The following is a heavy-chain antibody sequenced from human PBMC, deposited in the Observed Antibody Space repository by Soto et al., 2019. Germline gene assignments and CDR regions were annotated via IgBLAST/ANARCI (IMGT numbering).Heavy chain of an antibody. CDR1: GYTFTSYA. Sequence: QVQLVQSGAEVKKPGASVKVSCKASGYTFTSYAMHWVRQAPGRRLEWMGWINAGNGNTKYSQKFQGRVTITRDTSASTAYMELSSLRSEDTAVYYCARNPYYYGSGSYDHWFDPWGQGTLVTVSS. V-gene: IGHV1-3*01. D-gene: IGHD3-10*01. CDR3: ARNPYYYGSGSYDHWFDP. J-gene: IGHJ5*02. CDR2: INAGNGNT.